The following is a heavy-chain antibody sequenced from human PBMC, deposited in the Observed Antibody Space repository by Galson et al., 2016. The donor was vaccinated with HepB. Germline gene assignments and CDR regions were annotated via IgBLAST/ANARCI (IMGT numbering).Heavy chain of an antibody. CDR3: VRDLDY. Sequence: SLRLPCAASAFTLSTDWMSCVRQASGKGLECVVNINHDGSEKSYVDSVKGRFTISRENAKNSLYLHMHSLRAEDTALYYCVRDLDYWGQGTLVTVSS. J-gene: IGHJ4*02. V-gene: IGHV3-7*01. CDR2: INHDGSEK. CDR1: AFTLSTDW.